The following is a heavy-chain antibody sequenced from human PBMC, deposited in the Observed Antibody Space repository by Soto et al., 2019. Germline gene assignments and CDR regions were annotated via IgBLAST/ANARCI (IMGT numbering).Heavy chain of an antibody. CDR1: GFTFSSYG. V-gene: IGHV3-30*18. Sequence: PGGSLRLSCAASGFTFSSYGMHWVRQAPGKGLEWVAVISYDGSNKYYADSVKGRFTISRDNSKNTLYLQMNSLRAEDTAVYYCAKDLGITFGGVIAPFDYWGQGTLVTVSS. D-gene: IGHD3-16*02. J-gene: IGHJ4*02. CDR2: ISYDGSNK. CDR3: AKDLGITFGGVIAPFDY.